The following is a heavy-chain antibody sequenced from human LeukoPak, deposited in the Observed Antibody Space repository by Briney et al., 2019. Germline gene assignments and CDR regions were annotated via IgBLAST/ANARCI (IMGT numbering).Heavy chain of an antibody. CDR3: AKGWSRCSSTSCYYYYYYGMDV. V-gene: IGHV3-23*01. CDR2: MRGDGGDI. CDR1: GFIFSRYA. J-gene: IGHJ6*02. Sequence: GGSLRLSCTGSGFIFSRYAMVWVRQAPGKGLEWVSAMRGDGGDIRYTDSVKGRFTISRDNSKNTLYLQMNSLRAEDTAVYYCAKGWSRCSSTSCYYYYYYGMDVWGQGTTVTVSS. D-gene: IGHD2-2*01.